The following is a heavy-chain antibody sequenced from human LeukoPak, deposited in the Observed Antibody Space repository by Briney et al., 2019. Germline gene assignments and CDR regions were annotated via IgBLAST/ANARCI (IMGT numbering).Heavy chain of an antibody. CDR3: ARRARYCSSTSCSPPNYYYYYYMDV. J-gene: IGHJ6*03. D-gene: IGHD2-2*01. CDR2: IYTSGST. Sequence: SETLSLTCTVSGGSISSYYWSWIRQPPGKGLEWIGYIYTSGSTNYNPSLKSRVTISVDTSKNQFSLKLSSVTAADTAVYYCARRARYCSSTSCSPPNYYYYYYMDVWGKGTRVTVSS. V-gene: IGHV4-4*09. CDR1: GGSISSYY.